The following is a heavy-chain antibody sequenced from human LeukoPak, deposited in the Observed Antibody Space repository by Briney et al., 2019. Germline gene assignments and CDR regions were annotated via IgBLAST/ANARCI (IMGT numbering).Heavy chain of an antibody. CDR2: IRSKANSCAT. CDR3: TKPTTVGNWFDP. Sequence: GGSLRLSCAASGFTFSGSAMHWVRQASGKGLEWVGRIRSKANSCATAYAASVKGRFTISRDDSKNTAYLQMNSLKTEDTAVYYCTKPTTVGNWFDPWGQGTLVTVSS. V-gene: IGHV3-73*01. J-gene: IGHJ5*02. CDR1: GFTFSGSA. D-gene: IGHD4-23*01.